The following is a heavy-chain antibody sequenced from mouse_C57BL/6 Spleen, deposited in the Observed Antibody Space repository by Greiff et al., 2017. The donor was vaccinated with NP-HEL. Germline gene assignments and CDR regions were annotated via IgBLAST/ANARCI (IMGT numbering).Heavy chain of an antibody. CDR1: GYSFTGYY. V-gene: IGHV1-42*01. J-gene: IGHJ4*01. Sequence: VQLQQSGPELVKPGASVKISCKASGYSFTGYYMNWVKQSPEKSLEWIGEINPSTGGTTYNQKFKAKATLTVDKSSSTAYMQLKSLTAEDSAVYYCARQAQAVLYAMDYWGQGTSVTVSS. CDR3: ARQAQAVLYAMDY. D-gene: IGHD3-2*02. CDR2: INPSTGGT.